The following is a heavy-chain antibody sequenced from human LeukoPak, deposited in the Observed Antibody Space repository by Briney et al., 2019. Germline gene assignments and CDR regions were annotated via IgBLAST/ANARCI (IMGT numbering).Heavy chain of an antibody. Sequence: SETLSLTCTVSGGSISSYYWSWIRQPAGKGLEWIGYIYHSGSTYYNPSLKSRVTISVDRSKNQFSLKLSSVTAADTAVYYCASSPISYDFWSGYKNVWGKGTTVTVSS. V-gene: IGHV4-59*06. CDR3: ASSPISYDFWSGYKNV. D-gene: IGHD3-3*01. CDR2: IYHSGST. CDR1: GGSISSYY. J-gene: IGHJ6*04.